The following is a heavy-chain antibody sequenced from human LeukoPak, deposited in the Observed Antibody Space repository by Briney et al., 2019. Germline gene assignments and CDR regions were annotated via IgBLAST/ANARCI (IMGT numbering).Heavy chain of an antibody. D-gene: IGHD3-3*01. CDR1: GFTFSSYE. CDR2: ISSSGSTI. J-gene: IGHJ3*02. V-gene: IGHV3-48*03. Sequence: GGSLRLSCAASGFTFSSYEMNWVRQAPGKGLEWVSYISSSGSTIYYADSVKGRFTISRDNAKNSLYLQMNSLRAEDTAVYYCAIRGRITIFGVVTDDAFDIWGQGTMVTVSS. CDR3: AIRGRITIFGVVTDDAFDI.